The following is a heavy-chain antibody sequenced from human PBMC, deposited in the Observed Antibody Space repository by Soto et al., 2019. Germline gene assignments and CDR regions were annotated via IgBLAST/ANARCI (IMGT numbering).Heavy chain of an antibody. CDR1: GFTLSTYA. J-gene: IGHJ5*02. CDR3: ARGGYCSGGGCSLSYFWFDP. Sequence: VQLVESGGGLVQPGGSLRLSCAASGFTLSTYAMHWVRQATGKGLEWVSGIGTAGDTYYPGSVKGRFTISRENAKNSLYLQMNSLSIGDTAVYYCARGGYCSGGGCSLSYFWFDPWGQGTLVTVSS. D-gene: IGHD2-15*01. CDR2: IGTAGDT. V-gene: IGHV3-13*01.